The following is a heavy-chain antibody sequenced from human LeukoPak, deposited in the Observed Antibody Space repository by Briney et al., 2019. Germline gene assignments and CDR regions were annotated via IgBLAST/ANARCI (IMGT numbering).Heavy chain of an antibody. CDR2: IYYSGST. CDR3: ARDREYYYDSSGYYYDFRAFDI. V-gene: IGHV4-59*12. CDR1: GGSISSYY. Sequence: PSETLSLTCTVSGGSISSYYWSWIRQPPGKGLEWIGYIYYSGSTNYNPSLKSRVTISVDTSKNQFSLKLSSVTAADTAVYYCARDREYYYDSSGYYYDFRAFDIWGQGTMVTVSS. D-gene: IGHD3-22*01. J-gene: IGHJ3*02.